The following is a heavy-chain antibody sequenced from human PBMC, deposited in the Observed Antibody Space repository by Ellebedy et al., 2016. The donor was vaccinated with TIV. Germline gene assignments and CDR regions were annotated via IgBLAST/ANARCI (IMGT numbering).Heavy chain of an antibody. CDR3: GVGELLWKNWFDP. V-gene: IGHV3-21*01. D-gene: IGHD3-10*01. CDR2: ISSSSSYI. J-gene: IGHJ5*02. CDR1: GFTVSSNY. Sequence: PGGSLRLSCEGSGFTVSSNYMSWVRQAPGKGLEWVSSISSSSSYIYYADSVKGRFTISRDNAKNSLYLQMNSLRAEDTAVYYCGVGELLWKNWFDPWGQGTLVTVSS.